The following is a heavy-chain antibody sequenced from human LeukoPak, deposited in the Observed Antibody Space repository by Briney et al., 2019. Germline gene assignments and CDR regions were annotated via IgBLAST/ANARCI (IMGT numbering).Heavy chain of an antibody. CDR1: GFTFSNHT. CDR2: ISGGGRTT. V-gene: IGHV3-23*01. CDR3: VKTVDIKRSTDF. D-gene: IGHD2-2*03. J-gene: IGHJ4*02. Sequence: GGSLRLSCAASGFTFSNHTMNWVRQAPGKGLQWVAVISGGGRTTEYEDLVKGRFTISRDNSKNTLSLQMNSLTVEDTAIYFWVKTVDIKRSTDFWGQGTVPSVCS.